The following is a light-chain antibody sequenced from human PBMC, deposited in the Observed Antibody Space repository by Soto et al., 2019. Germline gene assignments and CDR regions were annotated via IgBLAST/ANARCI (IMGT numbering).Light chain of an antibody. V-gene: IGKV3-20*01. CDR3: QQSETWT. CDR1: QSVSSSY. J-gene: IGKJ1*01. Sequence: EIVLTHSPGTLPFSPGEKATLSCRASQSVSSSYLAWYQQKPGQAPRLLIYGASSRATGIPDRFSGSGSGTDFTLTISRLEPDDFAVYYCQQSETWTLGKGTKVDLK. CDR2: GAS.